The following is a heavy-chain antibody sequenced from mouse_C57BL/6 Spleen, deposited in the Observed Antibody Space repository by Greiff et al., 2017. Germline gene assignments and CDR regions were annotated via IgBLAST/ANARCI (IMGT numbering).Heavy chain of an antibody. V-gene: IGHV1-26*01. D-gene: IGHD1-1*01. Sequence: VQLQQSGPELVKPGASVKLSCKASGYTFTDYYMNWVQQSHGKSLEWIGDINPNNGGYGYNQKFKGKATLTVDKSSSTAYMELRSLTSEDSAVYYCARGETVYFDDWGTGTTLTVSS. CDR1: GYTFTDYY. CDR2: INPNNGGY. CDR3: ARGETVYFDD. J-gene: IGHJ2*01.